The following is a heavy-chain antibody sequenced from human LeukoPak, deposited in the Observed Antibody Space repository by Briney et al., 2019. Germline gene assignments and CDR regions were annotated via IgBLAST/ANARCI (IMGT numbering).Heavy chain of an antibody. V-gene: IGHV3-53*01. CDR2: IYSGGST. D-gene: IGHD4-17*01. CDR1: GFTVSSNY. CDR3: ARLSKGRLYGDYDY. J-gene: IGHJ4*02. Sequence: PGGSLRLSCAASGFTVSSNYMSWVRQAPGKGLEWGSVIYSGGSTYYADSVKGRFTISRDNSKNTLYLQMNSLRAEDTAVYYCARLSKGRLYGDYDYWGQGTLVTVSS.